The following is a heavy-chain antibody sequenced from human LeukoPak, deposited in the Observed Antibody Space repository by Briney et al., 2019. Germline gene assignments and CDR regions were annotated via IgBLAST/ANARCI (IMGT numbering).Heavy chain of an antibody. Sequence: GGSLILSCAASGFTFSSYAMSWVRQAPGKGLEWVSAISGSGGSTYYADSVKGRFTISRDNSKNTLYLQMNSLRADDTAVYYCAGSGSVFRFDYWGQGTLVTVSS. CDR3: AGSGSVFRFDY. CDR1: GFTFSSYA. J-gene: IGHJ4*02. CDR2: ISGSGGST. V-gene: IGHV3-23*01. D-gene: IGHD1-26*01.